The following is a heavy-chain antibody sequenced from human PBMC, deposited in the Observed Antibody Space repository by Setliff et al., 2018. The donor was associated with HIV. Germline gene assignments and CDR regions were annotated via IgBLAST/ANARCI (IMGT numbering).Heavy chain of an antibody. V-gene: IGHV4-59*08. CDR2: IYYTGAT. J-gene: IGHJ6*03. Sequence: PSETLSLTCTVSGGSMSSHYWTWIRQSPGRGLEWIGHIYYTGATNYSPSLKSRVTISLDTSKKQFSLRLSSVTAADTGVYYCARHRDPPGTSWIYYYYYMDLWGEGTTITVSS. D-gene: IGHD6-13*01. CDR1: GGSMSSHY. CDR3: ARHRDPPGTSWIYYYYYMDL.